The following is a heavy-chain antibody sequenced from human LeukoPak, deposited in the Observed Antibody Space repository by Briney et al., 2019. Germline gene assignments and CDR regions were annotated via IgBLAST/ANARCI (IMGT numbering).Heavy chain of an antibody. CDR1: GFTFSSYA. CDR3: AKEVFYGGNSAGPFDY. V-gene: IGHV3-23*01. CDR2: ISGSGGST. Sequence: GGSLRLSCAASGFTFSSYAMSWVRQAPGKGLEWVSAISGSGGSTYYADSVKGRFTISRDNSKNTLYLQMNSLRAEDTAVYYCAKEVFYGGNSAGPFDYWGQGTLVTVSS. J-gene: IGHJ4*02. D-gene: IGHD4-23*01.